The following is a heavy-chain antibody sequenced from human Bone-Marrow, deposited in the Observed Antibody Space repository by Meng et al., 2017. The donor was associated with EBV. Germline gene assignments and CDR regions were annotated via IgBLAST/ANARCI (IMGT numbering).Heavy chain of an antibody. J-gene: IGHJ4*02. V-gene: IGHV4-34*01. CDR1: GGPFSGYY. D-gene: IGHD6-19*01. CDR2: INHRGST. Sequence: VPPQHWGPVLLNPSEPLARPCAVYGGPFSGYYLSLIRQPPGKGLEWIGEINHRGSTNYNPSLKSRVTISVDTFKNQFSLKLSSVTAADTAMYYCARGLVPSGWSPQGYWGQGTLVTVS. CDR3: ARGLVPSGWSPQGY.